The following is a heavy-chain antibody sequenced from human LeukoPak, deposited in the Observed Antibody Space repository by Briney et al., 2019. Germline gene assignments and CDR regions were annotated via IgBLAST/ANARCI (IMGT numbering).Heavy chain of an antibody. CDR2: ITTSGGST. D-gene: IGHD2-15*01. J-gene: IGHJ4*02. Sequence: GGSLRLSCAASGFTFSSYGMSWVRQAPGKGLEWVSGITTSGGSTDYADSVKGRFTISRDNSKNTLYLQMNSLRAEDTAVYYCAKDLGYCSVGSCYSEGYWGQGTLVTVSP. V-gene: IGHV3-23*01. CDR3: AKDLGYCSVGSCYSEGY. CDR1: GFTFSSYG.